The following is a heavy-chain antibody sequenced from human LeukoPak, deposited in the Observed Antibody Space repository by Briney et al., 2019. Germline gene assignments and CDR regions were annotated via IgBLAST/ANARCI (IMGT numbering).Heavy chain of an antibody. J-gene: IGHJ3*02. CDR1: GGSISSYY. V-gene: IGHV4-59*12. D-gene: IGHD1-26*01. CDR3: AGEWEARAFDI. CDR2: IYYSGST. Sequence: SETLSLTCTVSGGSISSYYWSWIRQPPGKGLEWIGYIYYSGSTNYNPSLKSRVTISVDTSKNQFSLKLSSVTAADTAVYYCAGEWEARAFDIWGQGTMVTVSS.